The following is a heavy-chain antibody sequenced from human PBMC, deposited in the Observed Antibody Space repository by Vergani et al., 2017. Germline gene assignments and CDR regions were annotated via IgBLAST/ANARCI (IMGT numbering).Heavy chain of an antibody. CDR2: IYHSGST. V-gene: IGHV4-4*02. CDR1: GGSISSSNW. J-gene: IGHJ4*02. CDR3: ATSQRPHSPDDY. Sequence: QVQLPESGPGLEKPSGTLSLTCAVSGGSISSSNWWSWVRQPPGKGLEWIGEIYHSGSTNYNPSLKSRVTISVDKSKNQFSLRLSSVTAADTAVYYCATSQRPHSPDDYWGQGTLVTVSS. D-gene: IGHD2-15*01.